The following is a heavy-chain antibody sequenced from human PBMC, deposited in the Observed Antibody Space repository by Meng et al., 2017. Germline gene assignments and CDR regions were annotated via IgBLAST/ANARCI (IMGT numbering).Heavy chain of an antibody. Sequence: ASVKVSCKASGYTFTGYYMHWVRQAPGQGLEWMGWINPNSGGTNYAQKFQGRVTMTRDTSISTAYMELSRLRSDDTAVYYCARDRQYSWSYHDLVNWGQGTLVTVSS. CDR1: GYTFTGYY. CDR3: ARDRQYSWSYHDLVN. D-gene: IGHD1-26*01. CDR2: INPNSGGT. J-gene: IGHJ4*02. V-gene: IGHV1-2*02.